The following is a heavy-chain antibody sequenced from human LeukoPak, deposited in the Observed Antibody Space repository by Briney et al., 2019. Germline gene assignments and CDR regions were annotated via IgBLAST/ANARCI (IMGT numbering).Heavy chain of an antibody. J-gene: IGHJ4*02. CDR1: GFTFSSYA. V-gene: IGHV3-30-3*01. CDR3: ARESGSGSYYPLDY. CDR2: INK. Sequence: PGRSLRLSCAASGFTFSSYAMHWVRQAPGKGLEWVAVINKYYADSVKGRFTISRDNSKNTLYLQMNSLRAEDTAVYYCARESGSGSYYPLDYWGQGTLVTVSS. D-gene: IGHD3-10*01.